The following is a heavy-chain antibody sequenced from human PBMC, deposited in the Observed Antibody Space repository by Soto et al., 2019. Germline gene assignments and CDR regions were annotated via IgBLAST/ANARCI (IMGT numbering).Heavy chain of an antibody. CDR2: IYHSGRT. J-gene: IGHJ4*02. V-gene: IGHV4-31*03. CDR3: ARWVEVSLDYFDS. CDR1: GGSIRSYYY. Sequence: SETLSLTCTVSGGSIRSYYYWSWVRQNPGKGLELIGHIYHSGRTYYNPSLKSRVTISVDTSKNQFSLNLSSVTAADTAVYYCARWVEVSLDYFDSWGQGTPVTVSS. D-gene: IGHD2-15*01.